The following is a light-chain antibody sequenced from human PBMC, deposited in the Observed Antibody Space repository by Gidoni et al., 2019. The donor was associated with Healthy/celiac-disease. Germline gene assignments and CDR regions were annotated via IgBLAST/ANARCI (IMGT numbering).Light chain of an antibody. CDR1: QDISNY. CDR2: DAS. J-gene: IGKJ3*01. CDR3: QQYDNLPLT. V-gene: IGKV1-33*01. Sequence: DIQMTQSPSSLSASVGDRVTITCQASQDISNYLNWYQQKPGKAPKLLIYDASNLETGVPSMLSGSGSGTDFTFTISSLQPEDIVTYYCQQYDNLPLTFGPGTKVDIK.